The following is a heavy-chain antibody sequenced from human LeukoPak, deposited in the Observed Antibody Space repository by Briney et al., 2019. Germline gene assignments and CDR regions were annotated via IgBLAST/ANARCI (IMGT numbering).Heavy chain of an antibody. V-gene: IGHV3-23*01. CDR1: GFTFSSYA. CDR3: AKIAGGWFGELLSHYYFDY. CDR2: SSGRGGST. J-gene: IGHJ4*02. Sequence: PGGSLRLSCGASGFTFSSYAMSWVRQAPGKGLEWVSASSGRGGSTYFADSVKGRFTISRDNSKNTLYLQMNSLRAEDTAVYYCAKIAGGWFGELLSHYYFDYWGQGTLVTVSS. D-gene: IGHD3-10*01.